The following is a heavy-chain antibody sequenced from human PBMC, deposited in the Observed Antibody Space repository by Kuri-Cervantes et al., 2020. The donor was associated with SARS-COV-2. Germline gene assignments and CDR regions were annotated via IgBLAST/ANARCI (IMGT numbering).Heavy chain of an antibody. J-gene: IGHJ4*02. D-gene: IGHD4-11*01. Sequence: GESLKISCVASGFTFSSYWVHWVRQTPGKGLVWVSRLTNDGSDAISADSVKGRFTISRDNAKNMLYLYMNSLRADDTAVYYCARDSMTTRDFDYWGQGTLVTVSS. CDR1: GFTFSSYW. CDR2: LTNDGSDA. CDR3: ARDSMTTRDFDY. V-gene: IGHV3-74*01.